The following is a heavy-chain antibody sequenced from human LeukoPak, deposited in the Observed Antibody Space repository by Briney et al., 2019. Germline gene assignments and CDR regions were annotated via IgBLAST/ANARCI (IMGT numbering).Heavy chain of an antibody. CDR2: INPNSGGT. D-gene: IGHD6-13*01. Sequence: EASVKVSCKASGYTFTGYYMHWVRQAPGQGLEWMGWINPNSGGTNYAQKFQGRVTMTRDTSISTAYMELSRLRSDDTAVYYCAREGGSSWYRSTFDIWGQGTMVTVSS. V-gene: IGHV1-2*02. CDR3: AREGGSSWYRSTFDI. J-gene: IGHJ3*02. CDR1: GYTFTGYY.